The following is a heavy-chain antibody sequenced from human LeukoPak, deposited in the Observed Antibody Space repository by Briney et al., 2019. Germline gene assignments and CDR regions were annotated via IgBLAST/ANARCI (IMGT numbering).Heavy chain of an antibody. CDR2: IRSKAYGGTT. V-gene: IGHV3-49*04. CDR3: TREDSGSYYPLDAFDI. CDR1: GFTFGDYA. Sequence: PGRSLRLSCTASGFTFGDYAMSWVRQAPGKGLEWVGFIRSKAYGGTTEYAASVKGRFTISRDDSKSIAYLQMNSLKTEDTAVYYCTREDSGSYYPLDAFDIWGQGTMVTVSS. J-gene: IGHJ3*02. D-gene: IGHD1-26*01.